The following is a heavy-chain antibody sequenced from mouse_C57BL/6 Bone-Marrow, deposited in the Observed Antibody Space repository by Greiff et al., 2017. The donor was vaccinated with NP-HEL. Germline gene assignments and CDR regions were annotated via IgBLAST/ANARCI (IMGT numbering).Heavy chain of an antibody. J-gene: IGHJ1*03. D-gene: IGHD1-1*01. CDR3: ARAPSYYGSSHWYFDV. CDR2: ISDGGSYT. Sequence: VQLQQSGGGLVKPGGSLKLSCAASGFTFSSYAMSWVRQTPEKRLEWVATISDGGSYTYYPDNVKGRFTISRDNAKNNLYLQMSHLKSEDTAMYYCARAPSYYGSSHWYFDVWGTGTTVTVSS. CDR1: GFTFSSYA. V-gene: IGHV5-4*01.